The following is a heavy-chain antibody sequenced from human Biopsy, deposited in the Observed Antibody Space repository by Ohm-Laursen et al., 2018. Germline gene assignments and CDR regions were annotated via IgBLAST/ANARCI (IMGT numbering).Heavy chain of an antibody. CDR2: IFNSANT. CDR1: GGSISSGGSY. CDR3: ASVVLGPTNDAFDL. J-gene: IGHJ3*01. D-gene: IGHD3-22*01. Sequence: TLPLTCTVSGGSISSGGSYWSWIRQRPGKGLEWIGYIFNSANTYYNPSLKNLITISGDTSKNQFSLKLNSVTAADTAMYYCASVVLGPTNDAFDLWGQGTMVVVSS. V-gene: IGHV4-31*01.